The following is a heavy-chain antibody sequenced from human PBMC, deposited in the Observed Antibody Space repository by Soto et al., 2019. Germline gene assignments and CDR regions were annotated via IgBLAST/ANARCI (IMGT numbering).Heavy chain of an antibody. CDR1: GGSFSGYY. V-gene: IGHV4-34*01. CDR2: INHSGST. J-gene: IGHJ5*02. D-gene: IGHD1-1*01. CDR3: ARGLLERHLDP. Sequence: PSETLSLTCAVYGGSFSGYYWSWIRQPPGKGLEWIGEINHSGSTNYNPSLKSRVTISVDTSKNQFSLKLSSVTAADTAVYYCARGLLERHLDPWGQGTLVTVSS.